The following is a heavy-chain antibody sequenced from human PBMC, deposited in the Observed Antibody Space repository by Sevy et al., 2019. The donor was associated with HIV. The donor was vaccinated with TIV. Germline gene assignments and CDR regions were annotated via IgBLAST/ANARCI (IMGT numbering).Heavy chain of an antibody. Sequence: ASVKVSCKASGYTFTSYAMNCVRQAPGQGLEWMGWINTNTGNPTYAQGFTGRFVFSLDTSVSTAYLQISSLKAEDTAVYYCARSLLYYDFWSGYPQSYWYFDLWGRGTLVTVSS. D-gene: IGHD3-3*01. V-gene: IGHV7-4-1*02. CDR3: ARSLLYYDFWSGYPQSYWYFDL. CDR2: INTNTGNP. J-gene: IGHJ2*01. CDR1: GYTFTSYA.